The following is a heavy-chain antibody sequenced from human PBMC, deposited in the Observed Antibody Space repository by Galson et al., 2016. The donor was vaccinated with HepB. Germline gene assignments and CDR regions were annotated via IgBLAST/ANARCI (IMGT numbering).Heavy chain of an antibody. CDR3: ARGPPDYDILADEWYFDL. V-gene: IGHV3-74*01. J-gene: IGHJ2*01. Sequence: SLRLSCAASGFTFSSYWMHWVRQAPGKGLVWVSRINSDGRSTSYADSVKGRFTISRDNAKNTLYLQMNSLRAEDTAVYYCARGPPDYDILADEWYFDLWGRGTLVTVSS. CDR1: GFTFSSYW. CDR2: INSDGRST. D-gene: IGHD3-9*01.